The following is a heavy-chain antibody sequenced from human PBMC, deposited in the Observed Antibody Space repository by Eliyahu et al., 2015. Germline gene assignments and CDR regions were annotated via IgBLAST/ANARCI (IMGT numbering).Heavy chain of an antibody. CDR3: AKDSGQQLSTGDS. V-gene: IGHV3-30*18. Sequence: QVQLVESGGGVVQPGRSLRLSCAAXGFTFNLYGMNWVRQAPGKGLEWVAVVSFDGRDKYYADSVKGRFTISRDNSKNTLYLQMNTLRVEDTAVYYCAKDSGQQLSTGDSWGQGTLVAVSS. CDR1: GFTFNLYG. D-gene: IGHD6-13*01. J-gene: IGHJ4*02. CDR2: VSFDGRDK.